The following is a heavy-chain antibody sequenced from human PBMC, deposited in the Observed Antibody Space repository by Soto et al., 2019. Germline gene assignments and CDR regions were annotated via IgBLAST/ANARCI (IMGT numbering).Heavy chain of an antibody. D-gene: IGHD2-15*01. J-gene: IGHJ4*02. V-gene: IGHV4-61*01. CDR2: IYYSGST. CDR1: GGSVSSGSYY. Sequence: QVQLQESGPGLVKPSETLSLTCTVSGGSVSSGSYYWSWIRQPPGKGLEWIGYIYYSGSTNYNPSLTTRLTISLDTCKNQFSLKLSSVTAADTAVYYCAKGYCSGGSCYGFDYWGQGTLVTVSS. CDR3: AKGYCSGGSCYGFDY.